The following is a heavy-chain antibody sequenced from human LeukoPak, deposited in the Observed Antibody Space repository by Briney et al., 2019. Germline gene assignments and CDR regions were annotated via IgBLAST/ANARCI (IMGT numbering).Heavy chain of an antibody. CDR3: ARDNSVRDGAWWFNP. V-gene: IGHV1-46*01. CDR2: ISPSGGST. Sequence: ASVKVSCKASGYTFTSYYMHWVRQAPGQGPEWMGVISPSGGSTIYAQKFKGRVTLTRDMSTSTDYLELSSLRSEDTAVYYCARDNSVRDGAWWFNPWGQGTLVTVSS. D-gene: IGHD5-24*01. J-gene: IGHJ5*02. CDR1: GYTFTSYY.